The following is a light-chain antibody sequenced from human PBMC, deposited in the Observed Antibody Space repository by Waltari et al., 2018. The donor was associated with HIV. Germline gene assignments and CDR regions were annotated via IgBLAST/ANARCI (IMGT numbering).Light chain of an antibody. CDR3: SSHTSSSTYV. J-gene: IGLJ1*01. CDR2: DVS. CDR1: TSAVGGYRY. Sequence: QSALTKPASASGSPGQSITISCTGPTSAVGGYRYVSWYQQHPGKAPQRMIYDVSNRPSGVSNRFSGSKSGNTASLTISGLQAEDEADYYCSSHTSSSTYVFGTGTKVTVL. V-gene: IGLV2-14*03.